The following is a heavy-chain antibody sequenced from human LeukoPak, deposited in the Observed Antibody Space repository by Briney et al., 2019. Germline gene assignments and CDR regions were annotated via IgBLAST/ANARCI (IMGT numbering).Heavy chain of an antibody. CDR1: GFTFSNHW. CDR3: ARHVPRDRSDFDC. CDR2: IDEDGDVK. V-gene: IGHV3-7*01. Sequence: GGSLRLSCAASGFTFSNHWMAWVRQTPGRGPEWVANIDEDGDVKSYAESVKGRFSVSRDNGRTPLYLQMNSLRAEDTAIYYCARHVPRDRSDFDCWGQGVLVTVS. D-gene: IGHD2-21*02. J-gene: IGHJ4*02.